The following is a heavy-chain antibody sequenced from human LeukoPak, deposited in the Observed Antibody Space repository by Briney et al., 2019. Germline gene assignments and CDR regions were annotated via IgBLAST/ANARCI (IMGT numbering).Heavy chain of an antibody. J-gene: IGHJ6*03. CDR2: IYYTGNT. D-gene: IGHD4-11*01. CDR3: ARVPTTVDNYYMDV. Sequence: PSETLSLTCTVSGGSISSSSYYWGWIRQPPGKGLEWIGSIYYTGNTFYNPSLKSRLTISVDTSKNQFSLKLSSVTAADTAVYYCARVPTTVDNYYMDVWGKGTTVTVSS. V-gene: IGHV4-39*07. CDR1: GGSISSSSYY.